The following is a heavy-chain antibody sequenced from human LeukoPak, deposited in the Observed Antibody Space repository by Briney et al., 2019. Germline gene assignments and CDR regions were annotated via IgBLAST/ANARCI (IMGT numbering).Heavy chain of an antibody. V-gene: IGHV4-34*01. CDR3: ARGIYGDYLDP. Sequence: SETLSLTCAVYGGSFSGYYWSWIRQPPGKGLEWIGEINHSGSTNYNPSLKSRVTTSVDTSKNQFSLKLSSVTAADTAVYYYARGIYGDYLDPWGQGTLVTVSS. CDR2: INHSGST. CDR1: GGSFSGYY. D-gene: IGHD4-17*01. J-gene: IGHJ5*02.